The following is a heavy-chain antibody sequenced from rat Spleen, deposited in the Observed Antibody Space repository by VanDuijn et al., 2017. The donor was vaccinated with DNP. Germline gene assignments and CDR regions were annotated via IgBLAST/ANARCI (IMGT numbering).Heavy chain of an antibody. CDR2: ISYEGSST. V-gene: IGHV5-58*01. CDR3: ARHGRVTTVATYWYFDF. D-gene: IGHD1-3*01. CDR1: GFTFSRYW. J-gene: IGHJ1*01. Sequence: EVHLVENGGGLVQPGGSLKLSCAASGFTFSRYWMYWLRQAPGKGLEWIASISYEGSSTYYRDSVKGRFTISRDNAKSTLYLQMDSLRSEDTATYYCARHGRVTTVATYWYFDFWGPGTMVTVSS.